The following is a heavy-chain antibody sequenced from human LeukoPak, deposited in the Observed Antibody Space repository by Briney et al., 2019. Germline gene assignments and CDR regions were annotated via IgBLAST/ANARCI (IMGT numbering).Heavy chain of an antibody. CDR2: IWYDGSNK. J-gene: IGHJ5*02. D-gene: IGHD2-2*01. CDR1: GFTFSSYG. Sequence: GGSLRLSCAASGFTFSSYGMHWVRQAPGKGLEWVAVIWYDGSNKYYADSVKGRFTISRDNSKNTLYLQMNSLRAEDTAVYYCARGGARGDIVVVPAAISWFDPWGQGTLVTVSS. CDR3: ARGGARGDIVVVPAAISWFDP. V-gene: IGHV3-33*01.